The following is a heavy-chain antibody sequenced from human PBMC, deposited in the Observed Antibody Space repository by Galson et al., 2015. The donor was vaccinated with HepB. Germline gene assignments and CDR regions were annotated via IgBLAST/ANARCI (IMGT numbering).Heavy chain of an antibody. J-gene: IGHJ4*02. CDR1: GFTFSSYA. V-gene: IGHV3-23*01. D-gene: IGHD1-26*01. CDR2: ISGSGAST. CDR3: AKEGASAGLFDY. Sequence: SLRLSCAASGFTFSSYAMSWVRQAPGQGLEWVSAISGSGASTYYADSVKGRFTISRDNSKNTLFLQVNSLRAEDTAVYYCAKEGASAGLFDYWGQGTLVTVSS.